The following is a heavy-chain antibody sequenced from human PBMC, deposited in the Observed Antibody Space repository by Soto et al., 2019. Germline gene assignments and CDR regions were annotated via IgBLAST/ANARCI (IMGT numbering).Heavy chain of an antibody. CDR3: ARVRIYYGSGSYEYYYSYGMDV. V-gene: IGHV1-69*01. Sequence: QVQLVQSGAEVKKPGSSVKVSCKASGGTFSSYAISWVRQAPGQGLEWMGGIIPIFGTANYAQKFQGRVTITADEATSTAYMELSSLRSEDTAVYYCARVRIYYGSGSYEYYYSYGMDVWGQGTTVTVSS. CDR2: IIPIFGTA. CDR1: GGTFSSYA. J-gene: IGHJ6*02. D-gene: IGHD3-10*01.